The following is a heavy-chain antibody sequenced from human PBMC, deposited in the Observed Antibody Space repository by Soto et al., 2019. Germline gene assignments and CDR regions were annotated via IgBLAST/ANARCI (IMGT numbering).Heavy chain of an antibody. J-gene: IGHJ6*02. D-gene: IGHD1-26*01. V-gene: IGHV3-21*01. CDR2: ISSSSSYI. CDR3: ARIDSGSFYYYGMDV. Sequence: GSLRLSCAASGFTFSSYSMNWVRQAPGKGLEWVSSISSSSSYIYYADSVKGRFTISRDNAKNSLYLQMNSLRAEDTAVYYCARIDSGSFYYYGMDVWGQGTTVTVSS. CDR1: GFTFSSYS.